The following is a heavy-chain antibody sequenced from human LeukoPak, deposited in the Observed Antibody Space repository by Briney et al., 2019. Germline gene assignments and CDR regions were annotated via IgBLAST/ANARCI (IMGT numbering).Heavy chain of an antibody. CDR2: IYHSGST. J-gene: IGHJ4*02. V-gene: IGHV4-4*02. Sequence: SETLSLTCAVSGGSISSSNWWSWVRQPPGKGLEWIGEIYHSGSTNYSPSLKSRVTISVDKSKNQLSLKLSSVTAADTAVYYCARAGAAAGPFDYWGQGTLVTASS. CDR3: ARAGAAAGPFDY. D-gene: IGHD6-13*01. CDR1: GGSISSSNW.